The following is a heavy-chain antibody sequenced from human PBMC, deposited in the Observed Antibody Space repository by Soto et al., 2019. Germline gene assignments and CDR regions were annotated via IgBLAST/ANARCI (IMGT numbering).Heavy chain of an antibody. Sequence: EVQLLESGGGLVQPGESLRLSCAASGFTFSSYAMSWARQAPGEGLEWVSSIGVSSDAYYADSVKGRFTISRDNSRNTLYLQMNSLRAEDTALYYCAKNYFFDSWGQGTLVTVSS. CDR1: GFTFSSYA. J-gene: IGHJ4*02. CDR2: IGVSSDA. V-gene: IGHV3-23*01. CDR3: AKNYFFDS.